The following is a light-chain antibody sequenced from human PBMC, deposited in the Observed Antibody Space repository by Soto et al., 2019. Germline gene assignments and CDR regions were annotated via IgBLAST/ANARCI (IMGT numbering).Light chain of an antibody. CDR1: QSVSSN. CDR2: STS. CDR3: QQYNKLHLT. Sequence: EIVMTQSTATLSVSPGERATLSCRASQSVSSNLAWYQQKPGQAPRLLIYSTSTRATGIPARFSGSGSGKEFSLTISSLQSEDFTVYYCQQYNKLHLTFGGGTKVEIK. J-gene: IGKJ4*01. V-gene: IGKV3-15*01.